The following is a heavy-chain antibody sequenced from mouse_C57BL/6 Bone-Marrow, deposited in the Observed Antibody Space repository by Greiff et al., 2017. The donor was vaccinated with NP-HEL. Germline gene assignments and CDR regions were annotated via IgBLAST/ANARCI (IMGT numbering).Heavy chain of an antibody. CDR3: TTYYYGSSFDY. V-gene: IGHV14-4*01. CDR1: GFNITDDY. D-gene: IGHD1-1*01. Sequence: VQLQQSGAELVRPGASVTLSCTASGFNITDDYMHWVKQRPEQGLEWIGWIDPENGDTEYASKFQGKATITADTSSNTAYLQLSSLTSEDTAVYYCTTYYYGSSFDYWGQGTSVTVSS. CDR2: IDPENGDT. J-gene: IGHJ4*01.